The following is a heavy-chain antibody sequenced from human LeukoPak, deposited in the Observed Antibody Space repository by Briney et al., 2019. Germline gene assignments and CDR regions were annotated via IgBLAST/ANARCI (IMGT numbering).Heavy chain of an antibody. CDR3: ARGRSDSGAYCYFGS. CDR2: ISHDGREI. CDR1: GFTFSEYT. Sequence: GGSLRLSCAASGFTFSEYTMHWVRQAPRKGLEWVAVISHDGREIYYADSVKGRFTISRDDSMSTMYLQMNSLRAEDAALYYCARGRSDSGAYCYFGSWGQGTPVTVSS. J-gene: IGHJ4*02. D-gene: IGHD3-22*01. V-gene: IGHV3-30*03.